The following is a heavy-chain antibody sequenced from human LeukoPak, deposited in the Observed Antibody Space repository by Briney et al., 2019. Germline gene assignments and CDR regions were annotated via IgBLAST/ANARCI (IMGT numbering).Heavy chain of an antibody. CDR2: IYYSGST. J-gene: IGHJ4*02. Sequence: SETLSLTCSVSGGSISSSIYYWGWIRQPPGKGLERIGSIYYSGSTYYTPSLKSRVTMSVDTSKNHFSLKLSSVTAADTAVYYCARLGYSSGSVVDYWGQGTLVTVSS. CDR1: GGSISSSIYY. V-gene: IGHV4-39*02. D-gene: IGHD6-19*01. CDR3: ARLGYSSGSVVDY.